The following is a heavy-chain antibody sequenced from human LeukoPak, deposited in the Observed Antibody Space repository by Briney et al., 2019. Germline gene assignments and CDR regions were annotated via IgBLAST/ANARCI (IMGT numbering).Heavy chain of an antibody. J-gene: IGHJ4*02. CDR1: GGSISSSSYY. V-gene: IGHV4-39*01. CDR3: ARLVGSSWYHEVLFGRDY. CDR2: IHYRGNT. Sequence: SETLSLTCTVSGGSISSSSYYWGWIRQPPGKGLEWIGTIHYRGNTYYNPSLKSRVAISVDTSKNQFSLKLTSVTAADTAMYYCARLVGSSWYHEVLFGRDYWGQGTLVTVSS. D-gene: IGHD6-13*01.